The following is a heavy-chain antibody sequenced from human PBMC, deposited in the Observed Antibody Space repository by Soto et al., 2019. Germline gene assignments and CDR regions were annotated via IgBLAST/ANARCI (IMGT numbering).Heavy chain of an antibody. CDR2: IYDNGGA. D-gene: IGHD1-7*01. Sequence: RSLNCTVSGDSISSGGYYWSWIRQHPGQGLEWIGYIYDNGGAYYSPSLRGRVVISVDKSANQFSLRLNSVTAADTAVYYCARVKGGTTRRAFDSWGQGTLVTVSS. J-gene: IGHJ4*02. CDR3: ARVKGGTTRRAFDS. CDR1: GDSISSGGYY. V-gene: IGHV4-31*03.